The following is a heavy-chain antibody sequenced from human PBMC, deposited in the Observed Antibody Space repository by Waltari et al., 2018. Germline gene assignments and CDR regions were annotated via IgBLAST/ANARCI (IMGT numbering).Heavy chain of an antibody. Sequence: QITLKESGPTLVKPTQTLPLTCTFSGFSLSTSGVGLGWFRPPPGKALEWLALIYWNDDKRYSPSLKSRLTITKDTSKNQVVLTMTNMDPVDTATYYCAHSPLGYCSSTSCLRFDYWGQGTLVTVSS. J-gene: IGHJ4*02. CDR1: GFSLSTSGVG. CDR2: IYWNDDK. D-gene: IGHD2-2*01. V-gene: IGHV2-5*01. CDR3: AHSPLGYCSSTSCLRFDY.